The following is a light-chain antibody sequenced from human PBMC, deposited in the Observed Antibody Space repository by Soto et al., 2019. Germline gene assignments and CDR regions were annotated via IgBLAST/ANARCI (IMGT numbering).Light chain of an antibody. CDR3: CAYAGSFIYV. CDR2: DVS. V-gene: IGLV2-11*01. J-gene: IGLJ1*01. CDR1: SSDVGGYNY. Sequence: QSVLTQPRSVSGSPGQSVTISCTGTSSDVGGYNYVSWYQQHPGKAPKLMIYDVSKRPSGVPDRFSGSKSGNTASLTIPGLQAEDEADYYCCAYAGSFIYVFGAGTKVIGL.